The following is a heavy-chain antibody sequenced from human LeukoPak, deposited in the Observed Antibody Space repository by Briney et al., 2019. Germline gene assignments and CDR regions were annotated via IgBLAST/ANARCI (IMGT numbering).Heavy chain of an antibody. D-gene: IGHD3-3*01. CDR1: GGTFSSYA. CDR3: ARDNTRFLGWGPFDP. J-gene: IGHJ5*02. V-gene: IGHV1-69*05. CDR2: IIPIFGTA. Sequence: SVKVSCKASGGTFSSYATSWVRQAPGQGLEWMGGIIPIFGTANYAQKFQGRVTITTDESTSTAYMELSSLRSEDTAVYYCARDNTRFLGWGPFDPWGQGALVTVSS.